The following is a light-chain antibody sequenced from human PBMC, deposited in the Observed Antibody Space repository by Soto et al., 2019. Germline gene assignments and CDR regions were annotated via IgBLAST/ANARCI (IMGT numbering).Light chain of an antibody. CDR2: NTN. J-gene: IGLJ2*01. V-gene: IGLV8-61*01. CDR1: SCSVSTNYY. CDR3: VWYMGLGISV. Sequence: QTVVTQEPSFSVSPGGTVTFTCGLSSCSVSTNYYPSWYQQTPGQAPRTLIYNTNSRSSVVPDRFSGSILGNKAALTIAGAQADDESDYYCVWYMGLGISVFGGGTQLTVL.